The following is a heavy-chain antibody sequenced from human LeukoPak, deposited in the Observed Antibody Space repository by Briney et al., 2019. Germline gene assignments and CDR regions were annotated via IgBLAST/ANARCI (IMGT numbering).Heavy chain of an antibody. J-gene: IGHJ4*02. D-gene: IGHD6-19*01. CDR2: ISYDGSNK. V-gene: IGHV3-30*18. Sequence: GGSLRLSCAASGFTFNSYGMHWVRQAPGKGLEWVAVISYDGSNKYYADSVKGRFAISRDNSKNTLYLQMNSLRAEDTAVYYCAKDGAVSGYFDNWGRGTLVTVSS. CDR1: GFTFNSYG. CDR3: AKDGAVSGYFDN.